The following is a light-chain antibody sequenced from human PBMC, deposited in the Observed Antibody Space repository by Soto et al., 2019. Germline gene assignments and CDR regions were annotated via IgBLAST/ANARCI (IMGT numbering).Light chain of an antibody. Sequence: DIQMTQSPAYLSASVGDRVTITCRSSQSISNYLDWYQQKPGKAPYLLIYAASTLQSGVPSRFSGSGSGTEFTLTISNLEPEDFALYFCQQSYSIPRTFGPGTKVDIK. CDR3: QQSYSIPRT. V-gene: IGKV1-39*01. CDR2: AAS. CDR1: QSISNY. J-gene: IGKJ1*01.